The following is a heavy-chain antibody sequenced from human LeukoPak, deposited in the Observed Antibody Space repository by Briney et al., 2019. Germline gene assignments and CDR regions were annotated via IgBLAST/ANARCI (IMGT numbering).Heavy chain of an antibody. CDR2: IRYDGSNK. J-gene: IGHJ4*02. D-gene: IGHD2-2*01. V-gene: IGHV3-30*02. CDR1: GFTFSSYG. CDR3: AKDRPNIVVVPAATPLDY. Sequence: GGSLRLSRAASGFTFSSYGMHWVRQAPGKGLEWVAFIRYDGSNKYYADSVKGRFTISRDNSKNTLYLQMNSLRAEDTAVYYCAKDRPNIVVVPAATPLDYWGQGTLVTVSS.